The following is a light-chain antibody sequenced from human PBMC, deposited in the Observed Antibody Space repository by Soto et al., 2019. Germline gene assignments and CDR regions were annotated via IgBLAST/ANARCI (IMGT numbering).Light chain of an antibody. CDR1: QSVSSN. J-gene: IGKJ4*01. CDR3: QQYNNWPPNLT. CDR2: GAS. V-gene: IGKV3-15*01. Sequence: EIVMTQSPATLSVSPGERATLSCRASQSVSSNLAWYQQKPGQAPRLLIYGASTRATGIPARFSGSGSRTEFTLTISSLQSEDFAVYYCQQYNNWPPNLTFGGGTKVEIK.